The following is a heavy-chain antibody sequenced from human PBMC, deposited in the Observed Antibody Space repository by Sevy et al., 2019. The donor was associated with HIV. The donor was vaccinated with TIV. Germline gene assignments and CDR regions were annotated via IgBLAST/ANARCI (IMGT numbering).Heavy chain of an antibody. CDR1: GFSFSTYW. CDR2: IKQDESEK. Sequence: GGSLRLSCAASGFSFSTYWMHWVRQAPGKGLEWVANIKQDESEKYYVPSVKGRFTISRDNAKNSVYLEMKSLRPEDTAIYYCAKGNSGSFDYWGQGTLVTVSS. D-gene: IGHD3-22*01. V-gene: IGHV3-7*01. J-gene: IGHJ4*02. CDR3: AKGNSGSFDY.